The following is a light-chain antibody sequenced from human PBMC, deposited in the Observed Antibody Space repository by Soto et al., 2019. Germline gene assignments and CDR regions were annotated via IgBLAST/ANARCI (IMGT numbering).Light chain of an antibody. CDR1: QGISSY. Sequence: DIQLTQSPSFLSASVGDRVTITCRASQGISSYLAWYQKKPGKAPKLLIYAASTLQSGVPSRFSGSGSVTEFTLTISSLQPEDFATYYCQQLNSYPLTFGGGTKVEIK. V-gene: IGKV1-9*01. CDR2: AAS. J-gene: IGKJ4*01. CDR3: QQLNSYPLT.